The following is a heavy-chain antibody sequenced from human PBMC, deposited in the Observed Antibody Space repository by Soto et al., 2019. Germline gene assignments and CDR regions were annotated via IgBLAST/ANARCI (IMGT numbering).Heavy chain of an antibody. Sequence: GASVKVSCKASGYTFTSYDINWVRQATGQGLEWMGWMNPSSGNTGYAQKFQGRVTMTRNTSISTAYMELSSRRSEDTAVYYCARGYCSGGSCYSGSDYWGQGTLVTVSS. D-gene: IGHD2-15*01. CDR1: GYTFTSYD. CDR3: ARGYCSGGSCYSGSDY. CDR2: MNPSSGNT. J-gene: IGHJ4*02. V-gene: IGHV1-8*01.